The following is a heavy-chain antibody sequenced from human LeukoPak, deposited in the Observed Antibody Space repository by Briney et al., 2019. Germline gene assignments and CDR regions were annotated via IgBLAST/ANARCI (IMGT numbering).Heavy chain of an antibody. CDR3: AKGQSGGASPDY. CDR2: ISYDGSNK. J-gene: IGHJ4*02. CDR1: GFTVSSNY. Sequence: GGSLRLSCAASGFTVSSNYMSWVRQAPGKGLEWVAVISYDGSNKYYADSVKGRFTISRDNPKNTLYLQMNSLRAEDTAVYYCAKGQSGGASPDYWGQGTLVTVSS. D-gene: IGHD1-26*01. V-gene: IGHV3-30*18.